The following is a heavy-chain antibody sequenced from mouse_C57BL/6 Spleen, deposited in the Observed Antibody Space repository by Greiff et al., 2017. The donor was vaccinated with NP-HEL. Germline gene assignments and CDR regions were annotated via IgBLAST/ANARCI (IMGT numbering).Heavy chain of an antibody. Sequence: VQLQQSGAELMRPGASVKLSCTASGFNIKDDYMHWVKQRPEQGLEWIGWIDPENGDTEYASKFQGKATITADTSSNTAYLQLSSLTSEDTAVYYCTLTRFDYWGQGTTLTVSS. CDR2: IDPENGDT. CDR1: GFNIKDDY. J-gene: IGHJ2*01. D-gene: IGHD1-3*01. V-gene: IGHV14-4*01. CDR3: TLTRFDY.